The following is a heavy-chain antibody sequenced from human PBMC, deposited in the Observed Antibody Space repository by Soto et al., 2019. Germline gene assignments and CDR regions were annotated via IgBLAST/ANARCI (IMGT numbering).Heavy chain of an antibody. V-gene: IGHV4-30-2*01. J-gene: IGHJ5*02. D-gene: IGHD3-3*01. CDR1: GGSISSGGYS. CDR3: ARAVRLRFLEWFDP. Sequence: SETLSLTCAVSGGSISSGGYSWSWIRQPPGKGLEWIGYIYHSGITYYNPSLKSRVTISVDRSKNQFSLKLSSVTAADTAVYYCARAVRLRFLEWFDPWGQGTLVTVSS. CDR2: IYHSGIT.